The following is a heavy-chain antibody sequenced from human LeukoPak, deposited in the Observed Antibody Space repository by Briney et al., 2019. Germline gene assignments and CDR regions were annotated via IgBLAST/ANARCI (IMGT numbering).Heavy chain of an antibody. V-gene: IGHV3-48*03. CDR3: AREVGATEDY. CDR1: GFTFSSYE. J-gene: IGHJ4*02. D-gene: IGHD1-26*01. CDR2: ISSSGSTI. Sequence: GGSLRLSCAASGFTFSSYEMNWVRQAPGKGLEWVSYISSSGSTIYYADSVKGRFTISRDNAKNSVYLQMNSLRAEDTAAYYCAREVGATEDYWGQGTLVTVSS.